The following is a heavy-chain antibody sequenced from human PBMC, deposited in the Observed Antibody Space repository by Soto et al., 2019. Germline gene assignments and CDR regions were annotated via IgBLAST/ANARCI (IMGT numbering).Heavy chain of an antibody. J-gene: IGHJ4*02. CDR3: AHIVVAGLGYYFDY. V-gene: IGHV2-5*01. CDR2: IYWSDDK. D-gene: IGHD6-19*01. Sequence: QITLKESGPTLVKPTQTLTLTCTFSGFSLSSTRMAVGWIRQPPGKALEWLALIYWSDDKRYSPFLKSRLTITKDPSKNQVVLTISNMDPVDTARYYCAHIVVAGLGYYFDYWGQGTLVTVSS. CDR1: GFSLSSTRMA.